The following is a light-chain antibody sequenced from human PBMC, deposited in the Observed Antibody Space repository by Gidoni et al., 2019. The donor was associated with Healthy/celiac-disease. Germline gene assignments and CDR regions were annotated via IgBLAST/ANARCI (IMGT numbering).Light chain of an antibody. CDR1: QSISSY. J-gene: IGKJ3*01. Sequence: IQMTPSPSSLSASVGDRVTITCRASQSISSYLNWDQQKPGKAPKLLIYAASSLQSGVPSRFSGSGSGTDFTLTISSLQPEDCATYYCQQSYSTFLFTFGPGTKVDIK. V-gene: IGKV1-39*01. CDR2: AAS. CDR3: QQSYSTFLFT.